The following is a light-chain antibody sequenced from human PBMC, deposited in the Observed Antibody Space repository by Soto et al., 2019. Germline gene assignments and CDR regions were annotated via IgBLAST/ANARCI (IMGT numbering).Light chain of an antibody. CDR1: SSDVGRYDY. Sequence: QSVLTQPRSVSGSPGQSVTISCTGTSSDVGRYDYVSWYQQHPGKAPKLIVYDVTERPSGVPDRFSGSKSGNTASLTISGLQAEDEADYSCCSFAGSNNGYVFGTGTKVTVL. V-gene: IGLV2-11*01. J-gene: IGLJ1*01. CDR3: CSFAGSNNGYV. CDR2: DVT.